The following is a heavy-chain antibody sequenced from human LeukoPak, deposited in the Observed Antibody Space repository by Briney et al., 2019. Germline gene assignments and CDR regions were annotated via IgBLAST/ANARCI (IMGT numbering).Heavy chain of an antibody. CDR3: ARSYYDFWSGYYTLYFGY. CDR2: INHSGST. Sequence: SETLSLTCAVYGGSFSGYYWSWIRQPPGKGLEWIGEINHSGSTNYNPSLKSRVTISVDTSKNQFSLKLSSVTAADTAVYYCARSYYDFWSGYYTLYFGYWGQGTLVTVSS. D-gene: IGHD3-3*01. CDR1: GGSFSGYY. V-gene: IGHV4-34*01. J-gene: IGHJ4*02.